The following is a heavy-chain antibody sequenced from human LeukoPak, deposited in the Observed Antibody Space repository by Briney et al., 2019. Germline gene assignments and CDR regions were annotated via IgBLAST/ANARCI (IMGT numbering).Heavy chain of an antibody. D-gene: IGHD2-15*01. CDR1: GGSISRYY. CDR2: IYSSGST. Sequence: SDTLSLTCTVSGGSISRYYWIWIRQPARKGLEWIGRIYSSGSTDYNPSLKSRVTMSIDTSKNQFSLKLSSVTAAHTAVYYCARVLSGGGYYYNYMDVWGKGTTVTVSS. V-gene: IGHV4-4*07. J-gene: IGHJ6*03. CDR3: ARVLSGGGYYYNYMDV.